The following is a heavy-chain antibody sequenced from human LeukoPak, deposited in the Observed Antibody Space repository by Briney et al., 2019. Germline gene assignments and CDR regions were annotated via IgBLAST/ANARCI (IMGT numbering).Heavy chain of an antibody. CDR3: AXXNLVDDPSTPLXX. D-gene: IGHD5-12*01. CDR1: GFTFSSYA. J-gene: IGHJ4*02. V-gene: IGHV3-23*01. CDR2: ISGSGGST. Sequence: GGSLRLSCAASGFTFSSYAMSWVRQAPGKGLEWVSAISGSGGSTYYADSVKGRFTISRDNSKNTLYLQMNSLRAEDTAVYYXAXXNLVDDPSTPLXXWGQGTLVTXSS.